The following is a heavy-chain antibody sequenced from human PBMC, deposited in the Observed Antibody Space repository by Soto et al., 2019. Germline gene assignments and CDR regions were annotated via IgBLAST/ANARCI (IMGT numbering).Heavy chain of an antibody. J-gene: IGHJ4*02. CDR1: CYTFTSYG. D-gene: IGHD3-22*01. V-gene: IGHV1-18*01. CDR2: ISAYNGNT. Sequence: GAPVKVSFKASCYTFTSYGISWVRQGPGQGLEWMGWISAYNGNTNYAQKLQGRVTMTTDTSTSTAYMELRSLRSDDTAVYYCATGLDSSGYYWYYFDYWGQGTLVTVSS. CDR3: ATGLDSSGYYWYYFDY.